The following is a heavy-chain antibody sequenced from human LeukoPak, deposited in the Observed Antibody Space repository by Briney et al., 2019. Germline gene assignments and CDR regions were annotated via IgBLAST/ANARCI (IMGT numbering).Heavy chain of an antibody. CDR1: GFTSRTYG. CDR3: ASVSASSNYFDF. D-gene: IGHD1-26*01. Sequence: GRSLRLSCAASGFTSRTYGMHWVRQAPGKGLEWVAIIWYDGSTKYYAESVKGRFTISRDNSKNMLYLQMNSLRAEDTAVYYCASVSASSNYFDFWGQGTLVTVSS. J-gene: IGHJ4*02. CDR2: IWYDGSTK. V-gene: IGHV3-33*01.